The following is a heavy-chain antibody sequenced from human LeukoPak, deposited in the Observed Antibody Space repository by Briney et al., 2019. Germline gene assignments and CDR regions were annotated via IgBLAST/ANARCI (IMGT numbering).Heavy chain of an antibody. CDR1: GYTFTNYG. CDR3: ASLYDIVGTTVDY. Sequence: ASVKVSCKASGYTFTNYGISWVRQAPGQGLEWMGWISVYNGNTNYAQKFQGRVTMTRDTSISTAYMALSGLRSDDTAVYYCASLYDIVGTTVDYWGQGTLVTVSS. D-gene: IGHD1-26*01. CDR2: ISVYNGNT. V-gene: IGHV1-18*01. J-gene: IGHJ4*02.